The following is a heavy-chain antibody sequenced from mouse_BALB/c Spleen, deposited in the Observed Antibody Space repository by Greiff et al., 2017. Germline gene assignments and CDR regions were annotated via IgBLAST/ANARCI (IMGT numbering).Heavy chain of an antibody. J-gene: IGHJ4*01. CDR3: ARSAYDYDDAMDY. V-gene: IGHV1S56*01. Sequence: VQLQQSGPELVKPGASVRISCKASGYTFTSYYIHWVKQRPGQGLEWIGWIYPGNVNTKYNEKFKGKATLTADKSSSTAYMQLSSLTSEDSAVYFCARSAYDYDDAMDYWGQGTSVTVSS. CDR2: IYPGNVNT. D-gene: IGHD2-4*01. CDR1: GYTFTSYY.